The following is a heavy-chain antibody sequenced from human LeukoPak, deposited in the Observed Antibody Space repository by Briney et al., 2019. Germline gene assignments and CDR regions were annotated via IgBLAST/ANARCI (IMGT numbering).Heavy chain of an antibody. J-gene: IGHJ4*02. CDR1: GFTFSSYA. CDR2: ISGSGGST. D-gene: IGHD6-19*01. V-gene: IGHV3-23*01. Sequence: GGSLRLSCAASGFTFSSYAMSWVRQAPGKGLEWVSAISGSGGSTYYADSVKGRFTISRDNPKNTLYLQMNSLRAEDTAVYYCAKNMAEWLFLGSGLFDYWGQGTLVTVSS. CDR3: AKNMAEWLFLGSGLFDY.